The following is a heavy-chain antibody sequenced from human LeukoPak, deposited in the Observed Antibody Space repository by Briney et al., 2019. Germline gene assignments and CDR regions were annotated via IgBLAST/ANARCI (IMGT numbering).Heavy chain of an antibody. CDR1: GFPLSSYA. J-gene: IGHJ4*02. CDR3: AKDRVRYCSSTSCLYFDY. D-gene: IGHD2-2*01. Sequence: GGSLRLSCAAFGFPLSSYAMSWVRQAPGKGLEWVSATSSSDAGTYHADSVKGRFTISRDNSKNTLYLQMNSLTAEDTAVYYCAKDRVRYCSSTSCLYFDYWGQGTLVTVSS. V-gene: IGHV3-23*01. CDR2: TSSSDAGT.